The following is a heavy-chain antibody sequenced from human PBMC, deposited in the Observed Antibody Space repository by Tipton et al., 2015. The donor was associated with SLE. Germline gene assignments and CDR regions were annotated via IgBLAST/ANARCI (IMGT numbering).Heavy chain of an antibody. CDR2: IWYDGSNK. V-gene: IGHV3-30*18. D-gene: IGHD5-12*01. CDR1: GFTFSSYG. Sequence: SLRLSCAASGFTFSSYGLHWVRQAPGKGLEWVAVIWYDGSNKYYADSVKGRFTISRDNSKNTLYLQMNSLGAEDTAVYYCAKDIVATTPIYGMDVWGQGTTVTFFS. J-gene: IGHJ6*02. CDR3: AKDIVATTPIYGMDV.